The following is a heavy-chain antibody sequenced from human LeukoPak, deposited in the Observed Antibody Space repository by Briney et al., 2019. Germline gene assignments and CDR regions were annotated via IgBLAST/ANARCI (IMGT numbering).Heavy chain of an antibody. CDR1: NYSISSDYH. Sequence: SETLSLTCTVSNYSISSDYHWGWIRQPPGKGLEWIGSIYHSGSSYYNPSLKSRVTMSVDTSKNQFSLNLSSVTAADTAVYYCAREMPAALNYFDYWGQGTPVTVSS. J-gene: IGHJ4*02. CDR3: AREMPAALNYFDY. D-gene: IGHD2-2*01. CDR2: IYHSGSS. V-gene: IGHV4-38-2*02.